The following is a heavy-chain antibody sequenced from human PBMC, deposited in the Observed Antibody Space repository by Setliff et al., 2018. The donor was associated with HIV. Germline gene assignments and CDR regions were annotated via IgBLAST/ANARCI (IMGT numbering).Heavy chain of an antibody. CDR3: AKDRVSGWNNWFDP. V-gene: IGHV1-46*01. D-gene: IGHD6-19*01. Sequence: GASVKVSCKSSGYTFTGHYMHWVRQAPGQGLEWMGIINPSGGSTSYAQKFQGRVTMTRDTSTSTVYMDLSSLRSEDTAIYYCAKDRVSGWNNWFDPWGQGTLVTVSS. CDR2: INPSGGST. CDR1: GYTFTGHY. J-gene: IGHJ5*02.